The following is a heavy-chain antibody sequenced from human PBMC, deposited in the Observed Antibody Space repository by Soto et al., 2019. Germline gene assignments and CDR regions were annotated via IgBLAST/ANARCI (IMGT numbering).Heavy chain of an antibody. CDR3: ARSNDHYYYDSSGYVKDV. D-gene: IGHD3-22*01. V-gene: IGHV1-69*13. CDR1: GGTFSSYA. Sequence: ASVKVSCKASGGTFSSYAISWVRQAPGQGLEWMGGIIPIFGTANYAQKFQGRVTITADESTSTAYMELSSLRSEDTAVYYCARSNDHYYYDSSGYVKDVWGQGTTVTVSS. J-gene: IGHJ6*02. CDR2: IIPIFGTA.